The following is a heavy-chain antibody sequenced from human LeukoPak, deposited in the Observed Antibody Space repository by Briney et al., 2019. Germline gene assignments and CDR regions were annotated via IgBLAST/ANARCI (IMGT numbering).Heavy chain of an antibody. Sequence: SETLSLTCTVSGGSIDSYYWSWIRQPPGKGLEWIGYISYTGSTNYNPSLKSRVTLSIDTSKSQFSLNLNSVTAADTATYYCGRSKGSGNYFDSWGQGTLVTVSS. CDR2: ISYTGST. CDR3: GRSKGSGNYFDS. CDR1: GGSIDSYY. D-gene: IGHD3-10*01. J-gene: IGHJ4*02. V-gene: IGHV4-59*01.